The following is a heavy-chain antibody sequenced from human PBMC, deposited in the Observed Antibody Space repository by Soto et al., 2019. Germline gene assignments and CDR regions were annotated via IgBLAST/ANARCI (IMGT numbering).Heavy chain of an antibody. CDR2: IYYSGST. Sequence: PSETLSLTCTVSGGSVSSGSYYWSWIRQPPGKGLEWIGYIYYSGSTNYNPSLKSRVTISVDTSKNQFSLKLSSVTAADTAVYYCARRAIVATMTFDYWGQGTLVTVSS. D-gene: IGHD5-12*01. V-gene: IGHV4-61*01. J-gene: IGHJ4*02. CDR3: ARRAIVATMTFDY. CDR1: GGSVSSGSYY.